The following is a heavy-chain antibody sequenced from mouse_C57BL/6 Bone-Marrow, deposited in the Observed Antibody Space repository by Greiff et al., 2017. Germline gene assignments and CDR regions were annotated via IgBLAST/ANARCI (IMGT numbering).Heavy chain of an antibody. V-gene: IGHV1-14*01. CDR3: ARKIYYGNAMDY. D-gene: IGHD1-1*01. J-gene: IGHJ4*01. Sequence: QLQQSGPELVKPGASVKMSCKASGSTFPSYVMHWVKQKPGQGLEWIGFLYPYNDGTKYNEKFKGKATLTSAKSSSTAYMELSSLTSEDSAVYYCARKIYYGNAMDYWGQGTSVTVSS. CDR2: LYPYNDGT. CDR1: GSTFPSYV.